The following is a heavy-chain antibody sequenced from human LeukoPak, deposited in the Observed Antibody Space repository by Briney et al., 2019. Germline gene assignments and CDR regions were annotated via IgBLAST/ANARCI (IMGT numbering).Heavy chain of an antibody. V-gene: IGHV2-5*02. CDR1: GFSLSTSGVG. CDR3: THRRGVGPTAYYFDY. J-gene: IGHJ4*02. D-gene: IGHD1-26*01. Sequence: KESGPTLVKPTQTLTLTCTFSGFSLSTSGVGVGWIRQPPGKALEWLALIYWDDYKRYSPSLKSRRSITKVTSKNQVVLTMTNMDPVDTGTYYCTHRRGVGPTAYYFDYWGRGTLVTVSS. CDR2: IYWDDYK.